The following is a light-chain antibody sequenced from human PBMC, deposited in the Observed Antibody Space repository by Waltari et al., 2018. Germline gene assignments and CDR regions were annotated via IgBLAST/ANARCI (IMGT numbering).Light chain of an antibody. CDR1: QSIQTF. J-gene: IGKJ3*01. Sequence: EIVLTQAPATLSFSPGDRATLSCRASQSIQTFLAWYQQKPGQAPRPLIYNSSLRASGVPVRFSGSGSGTDFTLTISHLEPEDFAFYFCQHRDNWLFTFGPGTKVEIK. CDR3: QHRDNWLFT. CDR2: NSS. V-gene: IGKV3-11*01.